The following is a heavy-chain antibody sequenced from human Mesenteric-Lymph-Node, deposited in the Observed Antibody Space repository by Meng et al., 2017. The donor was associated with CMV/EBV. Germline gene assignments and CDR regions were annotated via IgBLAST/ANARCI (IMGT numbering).Heavy chain of an antibody. V-gene: IGHV1-2*06. CDR2: INPNSGGT. Sequence: SCKASGYTFTGYYMHWVRQAPGQGLEWMGRINPNSGGTNYAQKLQGRVTMTTDTSTSTAYMELRSLRSDDTAVYYCARAVVAAAEWGYWGQGTLVTVSS. D-gene: IGHD6-13*01. J-gene: IGHJ4*02. CDR1: GYTFTGYY. CDR3: ARAVVAAAEWGY.